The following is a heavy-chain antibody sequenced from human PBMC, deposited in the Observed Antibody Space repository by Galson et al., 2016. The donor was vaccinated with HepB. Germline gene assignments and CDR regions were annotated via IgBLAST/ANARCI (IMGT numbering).Heavy chain of an antibody. D-gene: IGHD2-21*01. CDR2: IKSDGGDT. Sequence: SLRLSCAASGFTFSSYWMHWVRQAPGKGLVWVSRIKSDGGDTIYADPVKGRFTISRDNAKKTLYLRMNSLRDEDTAVYYCAKEAAPTVKSGSDVDYWGQGTLVTVSS. V-gene: IGHV3-74*01. CDR3: AKEAAPTVKSGSDVDY. J-gene: IGHJ4*02. CDR1: GFTFSSYW.